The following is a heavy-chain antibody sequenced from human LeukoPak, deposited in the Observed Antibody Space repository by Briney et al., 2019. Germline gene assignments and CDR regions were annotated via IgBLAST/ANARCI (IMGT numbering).Heavy chain of an antibody. Sequence: GGSLRLSCAASGFTFSDYYMSWIRQAPGKGLEWVSYISSSGSTMYYTDSVKGRFTISRDNAKDSLYLQMNSLRAEDTAVYYCARGDYSNYLENNWFDPWGQGTLVTVSS. V-gene: IGHV3-11*01. CDR1: GFTFSDYY. J-gene: IGHJ5*02. CDR2: ISSSGSTM. D-gene: IGHD4-11*01. CDR3: ARGDYSNYLENNWFDP.